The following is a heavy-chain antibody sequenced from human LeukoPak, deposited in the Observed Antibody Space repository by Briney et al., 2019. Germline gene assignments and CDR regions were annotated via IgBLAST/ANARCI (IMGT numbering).Heavy chain of an antibody. CDR3: ARDYSSSWYYNDAFDI. D-gene: IGHD6-13*01. J-gene: IGHJ3*02. CDR2: IYYSGST. CDR1: GGSISSYY. Sequence: SETLSLTCTVSGGSISSYYWSWIRQPPGKGLEWIGYIYYSGSTNYNPSLKSRVTISVDTSKNQFSLKLSSVTAADTAVYYCARDYSSSWYYNDAFDIWGQGTMVTVSS. V-gene: IGHV4-59*12.